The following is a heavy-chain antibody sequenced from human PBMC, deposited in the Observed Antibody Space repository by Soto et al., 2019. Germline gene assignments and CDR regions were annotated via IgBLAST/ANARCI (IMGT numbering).Heavy chain of an antibody. V-gene: IGHV3-30-3*01. CDR1: GFTFSSYA. CDR3: ARDLTQVVVVVVAGKWGGLEY. Sequence: QVQLVESGGGVVQPGRSLRLSCAASGFTFSSYAMHWVRQAPGKGLEWVAVISSDGSKKYYADSVKGRFTISRDNSKNTLYLQMNSLRAEDTAVYYCARDLTQVVVVVVAGKWGGLEYWGQGTLVTVS. J-gene: IGHJ4*02. CDR2: ISSDGSKK. D-gene: IGHD2-15*01.